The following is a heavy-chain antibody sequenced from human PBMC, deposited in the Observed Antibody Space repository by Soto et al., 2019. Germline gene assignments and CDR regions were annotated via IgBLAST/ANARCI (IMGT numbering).Heavy chain of an antibody. V-gene: IGHV4-59*12. J-gene: IGHJ4*02. Sequence: SVTLSLTCSLSGVSMSSYFWSWLRQPPGRGLEWIGYISHSGSTNYNPSLKSRVTISVDTSRNQFSLKLTSVTAADTAVYYCARVPDYWGQGTLVTVSS. CDR3: ARVPDY. CDR2: ISHSGST. CDR1: GVSMSSYF.